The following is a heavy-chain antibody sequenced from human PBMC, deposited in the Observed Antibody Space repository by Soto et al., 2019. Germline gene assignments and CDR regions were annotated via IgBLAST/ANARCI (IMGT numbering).Heavy chain of an antibody. CDR2: INSDGSKT. V-gene: IGHV3-23*01. D-gene: IGHD2-21*01. Sequence: DVQLLESGGGLVQPGGSLRLSCVASGFTFTNFAMHWVRQAPGKGLEWVSTINSDGSKTYAADSVKGRFTSSRDNSKNTLHLQMNSLRAEDTAIYYCARDIRRCGGTCYSDFDSWGQGTLVSVSS. CDR3: ARDIRRCGGTCYSDFDS. J-gene: IGHJ4*02. CDR1: GFTFTNFA.